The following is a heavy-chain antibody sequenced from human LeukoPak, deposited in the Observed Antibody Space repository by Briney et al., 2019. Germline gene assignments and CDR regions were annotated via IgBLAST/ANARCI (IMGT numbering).Heavy chain of an antibody. CDR2: MNPNSGNT. D-gene: IGHD3-3*01. CDR1: GYTFTSYD. Sequence: ASVKVSCKASGYTFTSYDINWVRQATGQGLEWMGWMNPNSGNTGYAQKFQGRVTITRNTSISTAYMELSSLRSEDTAVYYCARGPYYDFWSGYYTTNYYYYMDVWGKGTTVTVSS. V-gene: IGHV1-8*03. J-gene: IGHJ6*03. CDR3: ARGPYYDFWSGYYTTNYYYYMDV.